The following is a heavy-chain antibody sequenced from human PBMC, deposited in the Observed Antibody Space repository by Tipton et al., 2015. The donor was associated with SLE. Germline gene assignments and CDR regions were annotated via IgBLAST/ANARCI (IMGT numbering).Heavy chain of an antibody. J-gene: IGHJ3*02. CDR3: AREDRWGHGLDI. D-gene: IGHD3-16*01. V-gene: IGHV4-4*07. Sequence: TLSLTCTVSGGSLNNHFCSWIRQSAGKGLEWIGRVSPSGGTNYNPSLKSRVSMSVDTSRDQFFLTLTSVTAADAAVYYCAREDRWGHGLDIWGQGTVVTVSS. CDR1: GGSLNNHF. CDR2: VSPSGGT.